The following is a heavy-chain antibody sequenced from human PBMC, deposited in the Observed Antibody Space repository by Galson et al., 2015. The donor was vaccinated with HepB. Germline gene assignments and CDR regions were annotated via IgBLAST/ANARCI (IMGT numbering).Heavy chain of an antibody. D-gene: IGHD6-13*01. J-gene: IGHJ4*02. Sequence: SLRLSCAASGFTFSSYAMHWVRQAPGKGLEYVSAISSNGGSTYYADSVKGRFTISRDNSKNTLYLQMSSLRAEDTAVYYCVKARTGTALGYYFDYWGQGTLVTVSS. CDR3: VKARTGTALGYYFDY. CDR1: GFTFSSYA. V-gene: IGHV3-64D*06. CDR2: ISSNGGST.